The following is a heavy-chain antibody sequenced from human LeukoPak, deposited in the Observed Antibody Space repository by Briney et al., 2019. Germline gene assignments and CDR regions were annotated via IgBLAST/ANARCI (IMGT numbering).Heavy chain of an antibody. CDR1: GFTVSGNY. CDR3: ATLRYSYGDLDY. CDR2: IYSGGST. J-gene: IGHJ4*02. D-gene: IGHD5-18*01. Sequence: PGGSLRLSGAASGFTVSGNYMRWVRRDPGMGLEWVSVIYSGGSTYYADSVKGRFIISRDNSKNMLYLQMNSLRAEDTAVYYCATLRYSYGDLDYWGQGTLVTVSS. V-gene: IGHV3-66*01.